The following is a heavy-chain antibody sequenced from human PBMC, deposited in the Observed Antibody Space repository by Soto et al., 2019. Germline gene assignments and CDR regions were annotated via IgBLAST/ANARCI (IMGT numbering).Heavy chain of an antibody. CDR3: ARETAKGDYDFWSGYRANAFDI. Sequence: GASVKVSCKASGGTFSSYAISWVRQAPGQGLEWMGGIIPIFGTANYAQKFQGRVTITADESTSTAYMELSSLRSEDTAVYYCARETAKGDYDFWSGYRANAFDIWGQGTMVT. V-gene: IGHV1-69*13. CDR1: GGTFSSYA. CDR2: IIPIFGTA. D-gene: IGHD3-3*01. J-gene: IGHJ3*02.